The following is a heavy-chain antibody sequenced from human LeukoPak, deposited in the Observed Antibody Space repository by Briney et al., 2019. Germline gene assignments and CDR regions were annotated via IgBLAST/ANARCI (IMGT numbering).Heavy chain of an antibody. D-gene: IGHD1-26*01. CDR3: ARPWGGSGSYIYDY. CDR2: IYYSGST. Sequence: SETLSLTCTVCGGSISSSSYYWGWIRQPPGKGLEWIGSIYYSGSTYYNPSLKSRVTISVDTSKNQFSLKLSSVTAADTAVYYCARPWGGSGSYIYDYWGQGTLVTVS. CDR1: GGSISSSSYY. V-gene: IGHV4-39*01. J-gene: IGHJ4*02.